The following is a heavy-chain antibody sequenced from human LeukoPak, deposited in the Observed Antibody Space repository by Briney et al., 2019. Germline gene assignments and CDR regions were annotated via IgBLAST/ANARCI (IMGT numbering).Heavy chain of an antibody. CDR3: ARSPHLLLYYFDY. D-gene: IGHD2-15*01. Sequence: PGRSLRLSCAASGFTFSSYAMHWVRQAPCKGLEWVAVISYDGSNKYYADSVKGRFTISRDNSKNTLYLQMNSLRAEDTAVYYCARSPHLLLYYFDYWGQGTLVTVSS. V-gene: IGHV3-30*04. CDR2: ISYDGSNK. J-gene: IGHJ4*02. CDR1: GFTFSSYA.